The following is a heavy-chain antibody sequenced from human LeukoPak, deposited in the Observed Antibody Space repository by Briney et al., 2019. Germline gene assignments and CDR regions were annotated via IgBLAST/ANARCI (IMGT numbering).Heavy chain of an antibody. CDR1: GGTFSSYA. V-gene: IGHV1-69*01. J-gene: IGHJ4*01. Sequence: SVTVSCKASGGTFSSYAISWVRQAPGQGLEWMGGIIPIFGTANYAQQFQGRVTNPAEESTSTAYMELSSLRSEDTAVYYCARAIVGASIVPGSFDYWGQGTSVTVSS. CDR3: ARAIVGASIVPGSFDY. D-gene: IGHD1-26*01. CDR2: IIPIFGTA.